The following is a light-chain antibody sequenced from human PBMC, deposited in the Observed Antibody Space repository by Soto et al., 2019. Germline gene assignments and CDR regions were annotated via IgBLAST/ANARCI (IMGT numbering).Light chain of an antibody. V-gene: IGKV1-5*03. CDR1: QSISIW. Sequence: DIQMTQSPSTLSASVGDRVTITCRASQSISIWLAWYQQKPGKALKLLIYKASSLESGVPSRFSGSGSGTEFPLTINSLQPDDFATYYCQQYNSDPTFGQGTKVEIK. CDR2: KAS. CDR3: QQYNSDPT. J-gene: IGKJ1*01.